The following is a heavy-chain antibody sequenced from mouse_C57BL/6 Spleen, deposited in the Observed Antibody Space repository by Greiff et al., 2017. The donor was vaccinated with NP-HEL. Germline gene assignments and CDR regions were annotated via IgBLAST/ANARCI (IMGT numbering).Heavy chain of an antibody. Sequence: QVQLQQPGAELVRPGTSVKLSCKASGYTFTSYWMHWVKQRPGQGLEWIGVIDPSDSYTNYNQKFKGKATLTVDTSSSTAYMQLSSLTSEDSAVYYCAREEGYGNYFYYFDYWGQGTTLTVSS. CDR1: GYTFTSYW. V-gene: IGHV1-59*01. J-gene: IGHJ2*01. CDR2: IDPSDSYT. D-gene: IGHD2-1*01. CDR3: AREEGYGNYFYYFDY.